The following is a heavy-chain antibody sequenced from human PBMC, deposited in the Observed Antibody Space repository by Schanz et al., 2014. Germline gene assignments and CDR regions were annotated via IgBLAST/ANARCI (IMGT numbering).Heavy chain of an antibody. D-gene: IGHD4-17*01. V-gene: IGHV1-46*01. CDR2: INPIGGST. Sequence: QVQLVQSGAEVKKPGASVKVSCKASGYTFTSYYMHWVRQAPGQGLEWMGIINPIGGSTSYAQKFQGRVTMTRDTSTSTVYLELSTLRSDATAVYYCAMGLGDYDSWDSYWGQGTLVTVSS. CDR3: AMGLGDYDSWDSY. J-gene: IGHJ4*02. CDR1: GYTFTSYY.